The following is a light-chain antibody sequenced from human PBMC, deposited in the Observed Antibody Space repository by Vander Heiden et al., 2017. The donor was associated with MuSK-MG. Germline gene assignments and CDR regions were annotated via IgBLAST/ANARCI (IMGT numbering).Light chain of an antibody. V-gene: IGKV1-27*01. CDR1: HGISNY. J-gene: IGKJ1*01. CDR2: VVS. Sequence: DTRMAQAPSSLSASVGDRVTSICRESHGISNYLAVVHQKPGKVPKLRIYVVSHLQSGVPYTIRGIGSETNFTRTSSSMEAEDVETHYGQEKWTFGQGTRVEIK. CDR3: QEKWT.